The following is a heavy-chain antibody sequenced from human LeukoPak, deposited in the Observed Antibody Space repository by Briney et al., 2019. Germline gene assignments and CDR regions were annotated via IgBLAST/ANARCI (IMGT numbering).Heavy chain of an antibody. CDR3: ARDPTSPPFDY. CDR2: ISYVGSNT. V-gene: IGHV3-30-3*01. J-gene: IGHJ4*02. CDR1: GFTFSSYA. Sequence: GRSLRLSCAASGFTFSSYALHGVRQAPGKGLEGVAVISYVGSNTYYADSVKGRFTISRDNSKNTLYLQMNRLRAENTAVYYCARDPTSPPFDYWGQGTLVTVSS.